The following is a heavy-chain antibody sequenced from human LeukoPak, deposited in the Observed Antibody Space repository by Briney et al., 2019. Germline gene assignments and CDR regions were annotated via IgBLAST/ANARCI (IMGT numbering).Heavy chain of an antibody. J-gene: IGHJ4*02. V-gene: IGHV1-8*01. D-gene: IGHD3-22*01. Sequence: ASVKVSCKASGYTFTSYDINWVRQAPGQWLEWMGWMNPNGGNTGYAQKFQGRVTMTRNTSISTAYMERSSLRSEDTAVYYCAITPHYYDSSGYYVDYWGQGTLVTVSS. CDR3: AITPHYYDSSGYYVDY. CDR2: MNPNGGNT. CDR1: GYTFTSYD.